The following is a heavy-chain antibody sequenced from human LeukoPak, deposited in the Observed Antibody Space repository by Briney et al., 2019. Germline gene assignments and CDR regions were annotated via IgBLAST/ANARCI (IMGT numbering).Heavy chain of an antibody. CDR3: ARALRSASVDFDY. CDR1: RYSFTSYW. CDR2: IYPGDSDT. D-gene: IGHD2-15*01. V-gene: IGHV5-51*01. Sequence: GESLKISCKGSRYSFTSYWIGWVRQMPGKGLEWMGIIYPGDSDTRYSPSFQGQVTISADKSISTAYLQWSSLKASDTAMYYCARALRSASVDFDYWGQGTLVTVSS. J-gene: IGHJ4*02.